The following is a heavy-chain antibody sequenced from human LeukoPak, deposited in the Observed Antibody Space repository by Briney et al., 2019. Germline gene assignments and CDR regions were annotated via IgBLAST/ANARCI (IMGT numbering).Heavy chain of an antibody. CDR3: ARVGYYDSSGPNYYYYYYGMDV. V-gene: IGHV1-69*13. CDR2: IIPIFGTA. Sequence: GASVKVSCKASGGTFSSYAISWVRQAPGQGLEWMGGIIPIFGTANYAQKFQGRVTITADESTSTAYMELSSLRSEDTAVYYCARVGYYDSSGPNYYYYYYGMDVWGQGTTVTVSS. J-gene: IGHJ6*02. CDR1: GGTFSSYA. D-gene: IGHD3-22*01.